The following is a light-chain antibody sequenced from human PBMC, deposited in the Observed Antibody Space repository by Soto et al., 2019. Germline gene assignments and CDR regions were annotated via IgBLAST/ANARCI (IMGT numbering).Light chain of an antibody. CDR2: SND. CDR3: AEWDDSLSGPVV. CDR1: SSNIGANI. V-gene: IGLV1-47*02. Sequence: QSVLTQPPSASGTPGQRVTISCSGSSSNIGANIVNWYQQFPGTAPKLLIYSNDQRPSGVPDRFSGSKSGTSASLAISGLRSEDEADYHCAEWDDSLSGPVVFGGGTKLTVL. J-gene: IGLJ2*01.